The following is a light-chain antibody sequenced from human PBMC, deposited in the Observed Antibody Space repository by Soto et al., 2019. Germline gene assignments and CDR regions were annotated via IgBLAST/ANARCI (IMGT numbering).Light chain of an antibody. Sequence: EIQMTQSPATLSASPGESATLSCRASQTVTGALAWYQQKPGQAPRLLIYSASTRASGIPDRFSGSGSGTEFTHTISSRQSADFAVYYCQQYNDWPPYTFGRGTTVEIK. CDR2: SAS. V-gene: IGKV3-15*01. CDR1: QTVTGA. J-gene: IGKJ2*01. CDR3: QQYNDWPPYT.